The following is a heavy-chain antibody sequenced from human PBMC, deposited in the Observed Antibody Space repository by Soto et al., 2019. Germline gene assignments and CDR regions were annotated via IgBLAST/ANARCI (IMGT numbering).Heavy chain of an antibody. CDR3: ARFVRSCSGNTCYTRADV. CDR1: GRSVSSDTHY. CDR2: IYSSGST. Sequence: SETLSLTCTVAGRSVSSDTHYWSWIRQPPGKRLEWIGVIYSSGSTDYNPSLKSRVTMSVDTSKNQFSLKLRSVIVAHKAVYNCARFVRSCSGNTCYTRADVWGQGTTVT. D-gene: IGHD2-15*01. J-gene: IGHJ6*02. V-gene: IGHV4-61*01.